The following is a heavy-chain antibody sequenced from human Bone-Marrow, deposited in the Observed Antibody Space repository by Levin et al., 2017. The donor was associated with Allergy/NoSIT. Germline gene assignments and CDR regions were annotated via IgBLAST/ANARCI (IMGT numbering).Heavy chain of an antibody. J-gene: IGHJ3*02. Sequence: ASVKVSCKASGGSANTYGIIWVRQAPGKGLEYMGGILPIFSTPNSAQKFQDRVTVTADESTSTAFMELSSLRFDDTAVYYCARQEYDNGWTDGFDIWGQGTKVIVSS. D-gene: IGHD3-10*01. CDR3: ARQEYDNGWTDGFDI. CDR2: ILPIFSTP. CDR1: GGSANTYG. V-gene: IGHV1-69*13.